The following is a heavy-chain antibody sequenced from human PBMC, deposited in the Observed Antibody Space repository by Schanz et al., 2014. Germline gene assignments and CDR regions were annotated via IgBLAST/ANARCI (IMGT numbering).Heavy chain of an antibody. CDR1: GFTFSDYS. J-gene: IGHJ4*02. Sequence: VQLVESGGGLVKPGGSLRLSCAASGFTFSDYSMNCVRQAPGKGLEWDSSISDSSSYIYYADSVKGRFTISRDNAKNTLYLQMNSLRAEDTAVYYCARDRVQYSSGWYTDSWGQGTLVTVSS. CDR3: ARDRVQYSSGWYTDS. V-gene: IGHV3-21*02. D-gene: IGHD6-19*01. CDR2: ISDSSSYI.